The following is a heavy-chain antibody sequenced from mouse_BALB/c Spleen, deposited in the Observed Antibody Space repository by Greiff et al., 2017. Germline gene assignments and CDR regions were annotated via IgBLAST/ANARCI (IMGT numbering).Heavy chain of an antibody. CDR3: ARMDYYGSRALAY. CDR2: IHPSDSET. J-gene: IGHJ3*01. Sequence: VQLQQPGAELVRPGASVKLSCKASGYSFTRYWMNWVKQSPGQGLEWIGMIHPSDSETRLNQKFKDKATLTVDKSSSTAYMQLSSPTSEDSAVYYCARMDYYGSRALAYWGQGTLGTVSA. D-gene: IGHD1-1*01. V-gene: IGHV1-61*01. CDR1: GYSFTRYW.